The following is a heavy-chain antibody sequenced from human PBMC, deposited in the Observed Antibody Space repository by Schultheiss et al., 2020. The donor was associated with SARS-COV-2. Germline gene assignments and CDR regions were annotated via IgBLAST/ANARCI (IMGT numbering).Heavy chain of an antibody. D-gene: IGHD3-9*01. CDR2: IWYDGSNK. J-gene: IGHJ6*02. V-gene: IGHV3-33*08. CDR1: GFTVSSNY. CDR3: ARLTGYYLTWDYYGMDV. Sequence: GGSLRLSCAASGFTVSSNYMSWVRQAPGKGLEWVAVIWYDGSNKYYADSVKGRFTISRDNSKNTLYLQMNSLRAEDTAVYYCARLTGYYLTWDYYGMDVWGQGTAVTVSS.